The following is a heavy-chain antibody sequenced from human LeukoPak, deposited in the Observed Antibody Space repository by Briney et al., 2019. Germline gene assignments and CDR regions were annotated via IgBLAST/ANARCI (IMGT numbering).Heavy chain of an antibody. CDR1: GYTFTSYG. D-gene: IGHD3-3*01. CDR2: ISGYNGNT. Sequence: ASVKVSCKASGYTFTSYGISWVRQAPGQGLEWMGWISGYNGNTNSAQKLQGRVSMTTDTSTSTAYMELRSLRSDDTAVYYCARDRSPDFWSGDYRDAFDIWRQGTMVTVSS. J-gene: IGHJ3*02. CDR3: ARDRSPDFWSGDYRDAFDI. V-gene: IGHV1-18*01.